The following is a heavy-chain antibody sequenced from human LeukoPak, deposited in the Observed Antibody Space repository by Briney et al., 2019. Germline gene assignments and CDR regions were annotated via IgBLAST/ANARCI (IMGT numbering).Heavy chain of an antibody. D-gene: IGHD3-22*01. J-gene: IGHJ3*02. CDR1: GFTFSSYS. V-gene: IGHV3-48*01. CDR3: ARKYYYDSSGYYYPRGDAFDI. CDR2: ISSSSSTI. Sequence: GGSLRLSCAASGFTFSSYSMNWVRQAPGKGLEWVSSISSSSSTIYYADSVKGRFTISRDNAKNSLYLQMNSLRAEDTAVYYCARKYYYDSSGYYYPRGDAFDIWGQGTMVTVSS.